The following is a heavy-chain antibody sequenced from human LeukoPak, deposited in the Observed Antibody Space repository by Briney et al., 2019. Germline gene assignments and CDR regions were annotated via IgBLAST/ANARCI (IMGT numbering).Heavy chain of an antibody. V-gene: IGHV1-69*04. CDR2: IIPIFGIA. D-gene: IGHD5-18*01. CDR3: ARAMDTAIVNGGDY. CDR1: GGTFSSYA. J-gene: IGHJ4*02. Sequence: SVKVSCKASGGTFSSYAISWVRQAPGQGLEWMGRIIPIFGIANYAQKFQGRVTITADKSTSTAYMELSSLRSEDTAVYYCARAMDTAIVNGGDYWGQGTLVTVSS.